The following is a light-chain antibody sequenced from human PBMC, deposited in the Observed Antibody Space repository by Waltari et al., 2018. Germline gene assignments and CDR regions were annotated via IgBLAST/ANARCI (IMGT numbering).Light chain of an antibody. CDR3: SSYTGRNTLLYV. CDR1: SNDVGAYNY. CDR2: QVT. V-gene: IGLV2-14*01. Sequence: QSALTQPASVSGSPGQSITISCTGTSNDVGAYNYVAWYQQHPGKAPKLIISQVTKRPSGISNRFSGAKSGNTASLTIFGLQAEDEADYYCSSYTGRNTLLYVFGTGTKVTVL. J-gene: IGLJ1*01.